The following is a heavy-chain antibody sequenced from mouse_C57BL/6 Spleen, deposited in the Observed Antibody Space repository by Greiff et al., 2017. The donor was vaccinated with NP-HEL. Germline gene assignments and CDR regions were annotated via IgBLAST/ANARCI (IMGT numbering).Heavy chain of an antibody. CDR1: GYTFTSYW. CDR3: ASRDSTVVATDWYFDV. Sequence: VQLQQPGAELVKPGASVKLSCKASGYTFTSYWMHWVKQRPGQGLEWIGMIHPNSGSTNYNEKFKSKATLTVDKSSSTAYMQLSSLTSEDSAVYYCASRDSTVVATDWYFDVWGTGTTVTVSS. V-gene: IGHV1-64*01. CDR2: IHPNSGST. J-gene: IGHJ1*03. D-gene: IGHD1-1*01.